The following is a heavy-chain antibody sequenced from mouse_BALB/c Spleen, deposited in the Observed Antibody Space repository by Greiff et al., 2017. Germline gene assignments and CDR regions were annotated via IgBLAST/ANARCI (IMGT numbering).Heavy chain of an antibody. CDR2: IYPGSGNT. CDR1: GYTFTDYY. D-gene: IGHD1-2*01. J-gene: IGHJ2*01. Sequence: QVQLQQSGAELARPGASVKLSCKASGYTFTDYYINWVKQRTGQGLEWIGEIYPGSGNTYYNEKFKGKATLTADKSSSTAYMQLSSLTSEDSAVYFCARVGRIIHYYGYWGQGTTLTVSS. CDR3: ARVGRIIHYYGY. V-gene: IGHV1-77*01.